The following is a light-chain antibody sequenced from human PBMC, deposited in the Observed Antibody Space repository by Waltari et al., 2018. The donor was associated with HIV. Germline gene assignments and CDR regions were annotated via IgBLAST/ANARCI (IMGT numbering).Light chain of an antibody. CDR3: QQYDSYPWT. CDR2: SAS. J-gene: IGKJ1*01. CDR1: QSVTSY. V-gene: IGKV1-5*03. Sequence: DIQMTQSPPSLFASLRDRVTITCRASQSVTSYLAWYQQKLGSSPNLLIYSASTLVTGVSSTFSASGSGTHFTLTITNLQPDDVATYFCQQYDSYPWTFGQGTRV.